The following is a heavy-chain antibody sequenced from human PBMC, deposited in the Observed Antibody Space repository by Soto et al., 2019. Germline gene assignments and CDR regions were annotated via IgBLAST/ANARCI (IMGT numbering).Heavy chain of an antibody. CDR2: ISGSGGST. J-gene: IGHJ4*02. Sequence: GGSLRLSCAASGFTFSSYAMSWVRQAPGKGLEWVSAISGSGGSTYYADSVKGRFTISRDNSKNTLYLQMNSLRAEDTAVYYCAKDRIGEAIAVLYYFDYWGQGTLVTVSS. CDR3: AKDRIGEAIAVLYYFDY. CDR1: GFTFSSYA. D-gene: IGHD6-19*01. V-gene: IGHV3-23*01.